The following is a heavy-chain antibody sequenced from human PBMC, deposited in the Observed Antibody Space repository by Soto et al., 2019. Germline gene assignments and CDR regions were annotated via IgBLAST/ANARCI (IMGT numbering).Heavy chain of an antibody. CDR3: ARENYFGY. V-gene: IGHV3-7*04. CDR1: GFTFHNYW. J-gene: IGHJ4*02. CDR2: LKPDGIEK. Sequence: EVQLVESGGGLVQPGGSLRLSCAASGFTFHNYWMGWVRQTPERGLEWVAKLKPDGIEKYYVDSLKGRFTISRDNDKNTLYLQMNSLRAEDAAVYYCARENYFGYWGQGTPGPVSS.